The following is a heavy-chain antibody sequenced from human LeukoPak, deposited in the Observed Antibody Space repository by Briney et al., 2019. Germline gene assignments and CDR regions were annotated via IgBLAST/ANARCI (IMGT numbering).Heavy chain of an antibody. CDR3: ARGASSGSYSSNDY. J-gene: IGHJ4*02. CDR2: ISSDGSEE. D-gene: IGHD1-26*01. CDR1: GFTFSNYG. V-gene: IGHV3-30*03. Sequence: GGSLRLSCAASGFTFSNYGMHWVRQAQGKGLEWVAVISSDGSEEYYADSVKGRFTISRDNSKNTLYLQMNSLRAEDTAVYYCARGASSGSYSSNDYWGQGTLVTVSS.